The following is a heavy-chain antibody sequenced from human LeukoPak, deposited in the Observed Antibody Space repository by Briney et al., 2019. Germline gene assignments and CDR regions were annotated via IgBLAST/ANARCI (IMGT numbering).Heavy chain of an antibody. J-gene: IGHJ4*02. CDR2: IYYSGST. CDR3: ARGPRGCYDYVWGSYRSGSLGY. Sequence: SETLSLTCTVSGGSISSSSYYWGWIRQPPGKGLEWIGSIYYSGSTYYNPSLKSRVTISVDTSKNQFSLKLSSVTAADTAVYYCARGPRGCYDYVWGSYRSGSLGYWGQGTLVTVSS. CDR1: GGSISSSSYY. V-gene: IGHV4-39*01. D-gene: IGHD3-16*02.